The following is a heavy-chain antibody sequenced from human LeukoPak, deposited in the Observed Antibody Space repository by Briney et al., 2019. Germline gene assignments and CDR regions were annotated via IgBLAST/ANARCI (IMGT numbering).Heavy chain of an antibody. CDR2: INHSGST. CDR3: ARGPLGYCSSSTCHAPDY. D-gene: IGHD2-2*01. Sequence: SETLSLTCAVYGESVSDFYWSWIRQPPGKGLEWIGEINHSGSTNYSPPLKSRVTMSVDTSKNQFSLTLSSVTAADTAVYYCARGPLGYCSSSTCHAPDYWSQGTLVTVSS. V-gene: IGHV4-34*01. J-gene: IGHJ4*02. CDR1: GESVSDFY.